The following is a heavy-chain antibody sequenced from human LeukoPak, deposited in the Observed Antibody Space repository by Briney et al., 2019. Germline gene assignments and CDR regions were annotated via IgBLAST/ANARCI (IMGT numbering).Heavy chain of an antibody. J-gene: IGHJ6*03. CDR3: ARAGYCSGGSCYPSFDYYYYYMDV. CDR1: GGSISSYY. V-gene: IGHV4-59*08. CDR2: IYYSGST. D-gene: IGHD2-15*01. Sequence: SETLSLTCTVSGGSISSYYWSWIRQPPGKGLEWIGYIYYSGSTNYNPSLKSRVTISVDTSKNQFSLKLSSVTAADTAVYYCARAGYCSGGSCYPSFDYYYYYMDVWGKGTTVTVSS.